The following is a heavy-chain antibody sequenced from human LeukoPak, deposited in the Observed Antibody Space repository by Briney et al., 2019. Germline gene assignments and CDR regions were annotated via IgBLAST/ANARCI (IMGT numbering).Heavy chain of an antibody. CDR2: IYYSGST. CDR3: ARDYYGAGTYFPFDY. J-gene: IGHJ4*02. D-gene: IGHD3-10*01. V-gene: IGHV4-59*01. CDR1: GGSISSYS. Sequence: PSETLSLTCTVSGGSISSYSWSWIRQPPGKGLEWIGYIYYSGSTNYNPSLKSRVTISVDTSKNQFSLKLSSVTAADTAVYYCARDYYGAGTYFPFDYWGQGTLVTVSS.